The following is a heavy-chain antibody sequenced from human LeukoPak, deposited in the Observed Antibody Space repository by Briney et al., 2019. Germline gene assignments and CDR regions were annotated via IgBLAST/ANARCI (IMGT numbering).Heavy chain of an antibody. D-gene: IGHD3-3*01. CDR1: GYTFTGYY. J-gene: IGHJ4*02. V-gene: IGHV1-2*02. CDR2: INPNNGGT. CDR3: AYTNDFWSGYYFDY. Sequence: ASVKVSCKASGYTFTGYYMHWVRQAPGQGLEWMGWINPNNGGTNYAQKFQGRVTMTRDTSISTAYMELSRLRSDDTAVYYCAYTNDFWSGYYFDYWGQGTLVTVSS.